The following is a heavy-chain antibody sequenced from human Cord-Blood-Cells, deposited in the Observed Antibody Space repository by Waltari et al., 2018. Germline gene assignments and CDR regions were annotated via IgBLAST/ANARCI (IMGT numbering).Heavy chain of an antibody. CDR3: ARDGLSGGSGSYYYYYYMDV. CDR1: GYTFTSYA. J-gene: IGHJ6*03. Sequence: QVQLVQSGAEVKKPGASVKVSCKASGYTFTSYAMHLVRQAPGQRLEWMGWINAGNCNTKYSQKFQGRVTITRDTSASTAYMELSSLRSEDTAVYYCARDGLSGGSGSYYYYYYMDVWGKGTTVTVSS. V-gene: IGHV1-3*01. D-gene: IGHD3-10*01. CDR2: INAGNCNT.